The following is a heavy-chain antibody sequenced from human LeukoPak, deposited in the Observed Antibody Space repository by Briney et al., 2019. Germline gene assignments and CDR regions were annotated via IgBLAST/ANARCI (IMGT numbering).Heavy chain of an antibody. CDR3: AELGTTMIGGV. CDR2: ISSSGSTI. J-gene: IGHJ6*04. D-gene: IGHD3-10*02. CDR1: GFTFSSYE. V-gene: IGHV3-48*03. Sequence: GGSLRLSCAASGFTFSSYEMNWVRQAPGKGLEWVSYISSSGSTIYYADSVKGRFTISRDNAKNSLYLQMNSLRAEDTAVYYCAELGTTMIGGVWGKGTTVTISS.